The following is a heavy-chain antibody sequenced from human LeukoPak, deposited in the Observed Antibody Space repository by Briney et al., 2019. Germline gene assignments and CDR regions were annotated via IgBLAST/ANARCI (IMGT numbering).Heavy chain of an antibody. V-gene: IGHV3-30-3*01. CDR2: ISYDGSNK. Sequence: GGSLRLSCAASGFTFSSYAMHWVRQAPGKGLEWVAVISYDGSNKYYADSVKGQFTISRDNSKNTLYLQMNSLRPEDTAVYYCVKGSVSYTGGHFDYWGQGTLVTVSS. CDR1: GFTFSSYA. D-gene: IGHD1-26*01. J-gene: IGHJ4*02. CDR3: VKGSVSYTGGHFDY.